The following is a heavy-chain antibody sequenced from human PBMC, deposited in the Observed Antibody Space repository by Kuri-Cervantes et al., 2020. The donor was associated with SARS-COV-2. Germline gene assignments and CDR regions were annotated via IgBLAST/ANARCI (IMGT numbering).Heavy chain of an antibody. CDR1: GFTFEDYA. D-gene: IGHD3-3*01. CDR2: ISSSSSYI. Sequence: GESLKISCAASGFTFEDYAMHWVRQAPGKGLEWVSSISSSSSYIYYADSVKGRFTISRDNAKNSLYLQMNSLRAEDTAVYYCARDSEYYDFWSGYTYYYMDVWGKGTTVTVSS. CDR3: ARDSEYYDFWSGYTYYYMDV. J-gene: IGHJ6*03. V-gene: IGHV3-21*04.